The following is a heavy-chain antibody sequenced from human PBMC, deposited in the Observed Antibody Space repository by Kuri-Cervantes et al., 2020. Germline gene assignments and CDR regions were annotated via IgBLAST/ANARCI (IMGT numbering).Heavy chain of an antibody. Sequence: ASVKVSCKASGYTFTGYYMHWVRQAPGQGLEWMGWINPNSGGTNYAQKFQGRVTMTRDTSISTAYMELSRLRSDDTAVYYCARRYYYGSSGYYSVIGSEYNWFDPWGQGTLVTVSS. CDR3: ARRYYYGSSGYYSVIGSEYNWFDP. CDR2: INPNSGGT. CDR1: GYTFTGYY. D-gene: IGHD3-22*01. J-gene: IGHJ5*02. V-gene: IGHV1-2*02.